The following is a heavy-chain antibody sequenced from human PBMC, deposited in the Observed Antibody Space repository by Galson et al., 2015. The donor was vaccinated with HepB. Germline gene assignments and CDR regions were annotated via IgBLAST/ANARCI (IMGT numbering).Heavy chain of an antibody. D-gene: IGHD6-6*01. J-gene: IGHJ2*01. CDR2: ISAYNRNT. CDR1: GYTFTSYG. Sequence: SVKVSCKASGYTFTSYGISWVRQAPGQGLECMGWISAYNRNTNYAQKPQGRVTMTTDTSTSTAYMELRSLRSDDTAVYYCARHNLGQQLDTRYFDLWGRGNLVTVSS. V-gene: IGHV1-18*01. CDR3: ARHNLGQQLDTRYFDL.